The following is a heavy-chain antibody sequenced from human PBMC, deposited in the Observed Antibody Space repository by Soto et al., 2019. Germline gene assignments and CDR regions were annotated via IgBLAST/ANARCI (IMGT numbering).Heavy chain of an antibody. Sequence: QVQLQESGPGLVKPSQTLSLTCTVSGGSISSGGYYWSWIRQHPGKGLEWIGYIYYSGSTYYNPSLKTRVTISVDTSKKQFSLKLSSVTAADTAVYYCAREMRTTVVTRTNWFDPWGQGTLVTVSS. CDR1: GGSISSGGYY. CDR2: IYYSGST. D-gene: IGHD4-17*01. CDR3: AREMRTTVVTRTNWFDP. V-gene: IGHV4-31*03. J-gene: IGHJ5*02.